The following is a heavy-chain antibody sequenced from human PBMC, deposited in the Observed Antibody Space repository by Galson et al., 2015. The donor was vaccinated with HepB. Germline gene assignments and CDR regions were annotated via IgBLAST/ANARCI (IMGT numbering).Heavy chain of an antibody. V-gene: IGHV3-23*01. Sequence: SLRLSCAASGFTFSSYAMSWVRQAPGKGLEWVSAISGSGGSTYYADSVKGRFTISRDNSKNTLYLQMNSLRAEDTAVYYCAKGKLYYYGSGGDWGQGTLVTVSS. D-gene: IGHD3-10*01. J-gene: IGHJ1*01. CDR1: GFTFSSYA. CDR3: AKGKLYYYGSGGD. CDR2: ISGSGGST.